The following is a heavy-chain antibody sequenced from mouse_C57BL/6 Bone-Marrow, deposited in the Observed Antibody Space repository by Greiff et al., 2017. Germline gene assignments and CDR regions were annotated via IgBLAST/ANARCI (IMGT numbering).Heavy chain of an antibody. Sequence: EVHLVESGGDLVKPGGSLKLSCAASGFTFSSYGMSWVRQTPDKRLEWVATISSGGSYTYYPDSVKGRFTISRDNAKNTLYLQLSSLKSEDTAMYYCARRGYYERFAYWGQGTLVTVSA. CDR2: ISSGGSYT. V-gene: IGHV5-6*01. CDR3: ARRGYYERFAY. CDR1: GFTFSSYG. D-gene: IGHD2-3*01. J-gene: IGHJ3*01.